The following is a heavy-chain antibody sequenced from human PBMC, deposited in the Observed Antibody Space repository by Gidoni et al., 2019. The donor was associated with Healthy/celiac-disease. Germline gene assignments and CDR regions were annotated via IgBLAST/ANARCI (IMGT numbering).Heavy chain of an antibody. CDR1: GFTVSSNY. J-gene: IGHJ5*02. CDR3: ARYRFLEWTRNGWFDP. CDR2: IYSGGST. Sequence: EVQLVETGGGLIQPGGSLRLSCAASGFTVSSNYMSWVRQAPGKGLEGVSVIYSGGSTYYADSVKGRFTISRDNSKNTLYLQMNSLRAEDTAVYYCARYRFLEWTRNGWFDPWGQGTLVTVSS. V-gene: IGHV3-53*02. D-gene: IGHD3-3*01.